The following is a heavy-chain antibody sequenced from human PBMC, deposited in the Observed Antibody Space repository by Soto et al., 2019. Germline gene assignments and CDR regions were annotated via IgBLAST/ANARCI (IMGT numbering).Heavy chain of an antibody. J-gene: IGHJ5*02. D-gene: IGHD2-15*01. CDR2: INPSGGSR. V-gene: IGHV1-46*01. Sequence: QLQLVQSGAEVRKPGASVKISCTASGYTFTSFHIHWVRQAPGQGLEWMGIINPSGGSRTYAQNFQGRVTMTRDTSTSTVYMELSSLRSEDTAMYYCARDKCAGGSCYSSPWGQGTLVTVSS. CDR1: GYTFTSFH. CDR3: ARDKCAGGSCYSSP.